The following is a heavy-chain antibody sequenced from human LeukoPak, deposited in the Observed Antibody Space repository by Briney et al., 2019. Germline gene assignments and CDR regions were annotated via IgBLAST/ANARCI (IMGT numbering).Heavy chain of an antibody. D-gene: IGHD3-22*01. CDR3: ARLGYYDSSGYRPPHFDY. CDR1: GGSISSSSYY. CDR2: IYYSGST. Sequence: SETLSLTCTVSGGSISSSSYYWGWIRQPPGKGLEWIGSIYYSGSTYYNPSLKSRVTISVDTSKNQFSLKLSSVTAADTAVYYCARLGYYDSSGYRPPHFDYWGQGTLVTVSS. V-gene: IGHV4-39*07. J-gene: IGHJ4*02.